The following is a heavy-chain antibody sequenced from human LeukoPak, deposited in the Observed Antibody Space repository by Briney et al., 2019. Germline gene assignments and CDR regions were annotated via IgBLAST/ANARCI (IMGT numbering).Heavy chain of an antibody. V-gene: IGHV4-59*01. CDR1: GGSISSYY. Sequence: SETLSLTCSVSGGSISSYYWSWIRQPPGKGLEWIGYIYYSGSTNYNPSLKSRVTISVDTSKNQFSLKLSSVTAADTAVYYCARAACYYDSSGYDYWGQGTLVTVSS. CDR3: ARAACYYDSSGYDY. J-gene: IGHJ4*02. D-gene: IGHD3-22*01. CDR2: IYYSGST.